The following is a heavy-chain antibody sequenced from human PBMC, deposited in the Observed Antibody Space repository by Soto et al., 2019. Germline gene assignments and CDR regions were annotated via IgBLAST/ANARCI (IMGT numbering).Heavy chain of an antibody. J-gene: IGHJ6*02. CDR1: GGSISSYY. D-gene: IGHD6-19*01. V-gene: IGHV4-59*01. Sequence: KPSETLSLTCTVSGGSISSYYWSWIRQPPGKGLEWIGYIYYSGSTNYNPSLKSRVTISVDTSKNQFSLKLSSVTAADTAVYYCARGRIAVAGTNYYYGMDVWGQGTTVTVS. CDR3: ARGRIAVAGTNYYYGMDV. CDR2: IYYSGST.